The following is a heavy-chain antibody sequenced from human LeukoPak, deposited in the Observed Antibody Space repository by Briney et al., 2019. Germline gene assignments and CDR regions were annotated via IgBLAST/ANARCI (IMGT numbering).Heavy chain of an antibody. J-gene: IGHJ4*02. Sequence: ASVKVSCKASGYTFTSYYTHWVRQAPGQGLEWMGIINPSGGSTSYAQKFQGRVTMTRDTSTSTVYMELSSLRSEDTAVYYCARFGPDTGGLDYWGQGTLVTVSS. CDR2: INPSGGST. CDR1: GYTFTSYY. V-gene: IGHV1-46*01. D-gene: IGHD2-2*01. CDR3: ARFGPDTGGLDY.